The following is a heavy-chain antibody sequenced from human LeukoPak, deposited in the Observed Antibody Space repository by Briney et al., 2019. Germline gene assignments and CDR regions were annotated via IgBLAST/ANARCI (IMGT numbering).Heavy chain of an antibody. J-gene: IGHJ4*02. D-gene: IGHD6-25*01. CDR1: GFTFSSYA. Sequence: GRSLRLSCAASGFTFSSYAMHWVRQAPGKALEWVAAIWYDGRDNYYADSVKGRFNISRDNIKNTLYLQMNSLRPEDTAVYFCARDEIAAPAFSWGQGTLVTVSS. CDR2: IWYDGRDN. CDR3: ARDEIAAPAFS. V-gene: IGHV3-30*04.